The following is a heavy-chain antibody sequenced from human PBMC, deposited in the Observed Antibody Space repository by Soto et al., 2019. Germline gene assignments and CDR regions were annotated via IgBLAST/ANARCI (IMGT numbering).Heavy chain of an antibody. CDR1: GGSVNTANYY. Sequence: SETLSLTCFVSGGSVNTANYYWSWIRQPPGKGLEWIGYVHYSGTATYHPSLQSRVSISLDTSKNQFSLKLSAMTAADSAVYYCARTDWIFVVYYYGMDIWGQGTTVT. CDR3: ARTDWIFVVYYYGMDI. CDR2: VHYSGTA. D-gene: IGHD1-1*01. J-gene: IGHJ6*02. V-gene: IGHV4-61*01.